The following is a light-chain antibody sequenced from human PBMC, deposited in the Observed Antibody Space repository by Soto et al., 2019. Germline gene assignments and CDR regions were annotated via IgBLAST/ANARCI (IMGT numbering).Light chain of an antibody. CDR1: SSNIGSNT. J-gene: IGLJ3*02. Sequence: QSVLTQPPSASGTPGQRVTISCSGSSSNIGSNTVNWYQQLPGTAPKLLIYSNNQRPSGVPDRFSGSKSGTSASLAISGLQSEDEADYYCAAWGDSTWVFGGGTKLTVL. V-gene: IGLV1-44*01. CDR3: AAWGDSTWV. CDR2: SNN.